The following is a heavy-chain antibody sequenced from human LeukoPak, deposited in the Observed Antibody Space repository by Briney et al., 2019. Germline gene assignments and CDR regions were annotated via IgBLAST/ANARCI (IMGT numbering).Heavy chain of an antibody. D-gene: IGHD6-19*01. Sequence: ASVKVSCKASGYTFTGYYMHWVRQAPGQGLEWMGWISAYNGNTNYAQKLQGRVTMTTDTSTSTAYMELRSLRFDDTAVYYCARISSGSYVGAEYFQHWGQGTLVTVSS. CDR2: ISAYNGNT. V-gene: IGHV1-18*04. CDR1: GYTFTGYY. J-gene: IGHJ1*01. CDR3: ARISSGSYVGAEYFQH.